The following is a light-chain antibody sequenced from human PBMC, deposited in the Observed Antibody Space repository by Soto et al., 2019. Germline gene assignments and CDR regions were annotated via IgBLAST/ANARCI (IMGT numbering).Light chain of an antibody. CDR3: QQYNIWPPVT. V-gene: IGKV3-15*01. J-gene: IGKJ3*01. CDR1: QSVSSN. Sequence: EIVMTQSPAILSVSPGERATLSCRASQSVSSNLAWYQQKPGQAPRLLIYGASTRATGIPARFSGSGSGTEFTLTISSRQSEDFAVYYCQQYNIWPPVTFGPGTKVDIK. CDR2: GAS.